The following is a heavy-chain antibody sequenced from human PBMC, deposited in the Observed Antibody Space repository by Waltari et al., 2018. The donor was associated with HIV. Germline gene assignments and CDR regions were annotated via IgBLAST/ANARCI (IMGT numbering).Heavy chain of an antibody. D-gene: IGHD5-12*01. CDR2: IYDSGSN. CDR3: ARQGDIVEGFFDL. V-gene: IGHV4-39*01. J-gene: IGHJ2*01. CDR1: GGSISRYTYY. Sequence: QLQLQEPGPGLAKPSETLFLTCSVAGGSISRYTYYWGWIRQPPGGGLEWIGSIYDSGSNYYNPSRTSRVTIFVDTAKNQFSLKLKAVADADTAVEYCARQGDIVEGFFDLWGRGTLVSASS.